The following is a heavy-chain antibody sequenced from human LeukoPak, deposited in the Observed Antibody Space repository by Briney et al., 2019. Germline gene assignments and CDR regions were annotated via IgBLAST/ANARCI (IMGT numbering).Heavy chain of an antibody. Sequence: ASVKVSCKASGYTFASYGISWVRQAPGQGLEWMGWISGYNGKTNYAEKLQGRVTMTTDTSTSTAYMELRSLGSDDTAVYYCARDEAATQDSLSDYWGQGTLVTVSS. V-gene: IGHV1-18*04. J-gene: IGHJ4*02. CDR1: GYTFASYG. D-gene: IGHD2-15*01. CDR3: ARDEAATQDSLSDY. CDR2: ISGYNGKT.